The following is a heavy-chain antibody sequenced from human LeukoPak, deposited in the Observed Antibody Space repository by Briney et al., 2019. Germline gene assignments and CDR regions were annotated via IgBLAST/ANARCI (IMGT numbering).Heavy chain of an antibody. Sequence: GGSLRLSCAASGFTFSSYAMSWVRQAPGKGLEWVSAISGSGGSTYYAASVKGRFTISRDNSKYTLYLQMNSLRAEDTAVYYCAKGVRFLEWSVDYWGQGTLVTVSS. CDR3: AKGVRFLEWSVDY. D-gene: IGHD3-3*01. CDR1: GFTFSSYA. V-gene: IGHV3-23*01. J-gene: IGHJ4*02. CDR2: ISGSGGST.